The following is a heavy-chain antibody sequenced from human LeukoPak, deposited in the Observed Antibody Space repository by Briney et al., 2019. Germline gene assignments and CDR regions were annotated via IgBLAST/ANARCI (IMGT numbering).Heavy chain of an antibody. V-gene: IGHV4-59*01. CDR1: GGSISSYY. CDR3: ARVKAASYYFFDY. J-gene: IGHJ4*02. Sequence: SETLSLTCTVSGGSISSYYWSWIRQPPGKGLVWIGYIYYSGSTNYNPSLKSRVTISVDTSKNQFSLKLSSVTAADTAVYYCARVKAASYYFFDYWGQGTLVTVSS. D-gene: IGHD3-10*01. CDR2: IYYSGST.